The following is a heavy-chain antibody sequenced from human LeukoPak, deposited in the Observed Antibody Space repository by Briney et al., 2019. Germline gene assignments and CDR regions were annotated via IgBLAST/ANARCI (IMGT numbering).Heavy chain of an antibody. D-gene: IGHD2-15*01. CDR3: ARRGPYCSGGSCYSDYYGMDV. CDR1: GFTFSNYG. J-gene: IGHJ6*02. Sequence: GGSLRLSCAASGFTFSNYGMHWVRQAPGKGLEWVAFIRYDGSNKYYADSVKGRFTISRDNSKNTLYLQMNSLRAEDTAVYYCARRGPYCSGGSCYSDYYGMDVWGQGTTVTVSS. V-gene: IGHV3-30*02. CDR2: IRYDGSNK.